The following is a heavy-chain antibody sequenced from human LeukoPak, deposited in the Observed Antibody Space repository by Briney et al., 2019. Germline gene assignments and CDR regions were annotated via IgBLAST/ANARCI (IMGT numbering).Heavy chain of an antibody. CDR1: GFTFSNYW. CDR2: IKQDGSEK. J-gene: IGHJ4*02. V-gene: IGHV3-7*01. CDR3: ARGADYDSEYFDY. Sequence: GGSLRLSCAASGFTFSNYWMSWVRQAPGKGLEWVANIKQDGSEKYYVDSVKGRFTISRDNAKNSLYLQMNSLRAEDTAVYYCARGADYDSEYFDYWGQGTLVTVSS. D-gene: IGHD3-22*01.